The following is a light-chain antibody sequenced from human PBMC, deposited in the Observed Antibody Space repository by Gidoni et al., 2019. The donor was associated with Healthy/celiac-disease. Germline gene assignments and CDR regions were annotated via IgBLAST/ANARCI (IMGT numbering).Light chain of an antibody. CDR3: QQRNNWPPWT. CDR1: QSVSSY. J-gene: IGKJ1*01. Sequence: EIVLTQSLATLSLSPGERATLSCRASQSVSSYLAWYQQKPGQTPRLLIYDAFNRATGIPARFSGSGSGTDFTLTISSLEPEDFAVYYCQQRNNWPPWTFXXXTKVEVK. V-gene: IGKV3-11*01. CDR2: DAF.